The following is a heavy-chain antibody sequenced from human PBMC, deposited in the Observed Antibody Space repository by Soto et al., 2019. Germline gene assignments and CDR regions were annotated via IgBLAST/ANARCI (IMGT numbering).Heavy chain of an antibody. V-gene: IGHV3-23*01. Sequence: GGSLRLSCAASVFTFSSYAMSWVRQAPGKGLEWVSAISGSGGSTYYADSVKGRFTISRDNSKNTLYLQMNSLRAEDTAVYYCAKDALYCSSTSCAGYWGQGTLVTVSS. CDR2: ISGSGGST. CDR1: VFTFSSYA. CDR3: AKDALYCSSTSCAGY. D-gene: IGHD2-2*01. J-gene: IGHJ4*02.